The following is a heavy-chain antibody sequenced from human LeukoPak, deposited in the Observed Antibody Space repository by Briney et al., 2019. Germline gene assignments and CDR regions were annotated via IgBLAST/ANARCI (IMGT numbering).Heavy chain of an antibody. V-gene: IGHV3-30-3*01. CDR2: ISYDGSNK. D-gene: IGHD3-22*01. CDR1: GFTFSSYA. CDR3: VKGGFCSSGNTCHLLPYDY. Sequence: GGSLRLSCAASGFTFSSYAMHWVRQAPGKGLEWVAVISYDGSNKYYADSVKGRFSISRDNSKNTLFLQMRSLRVEDTAVYYCVKGGFCSSGNTCHLLPYDYWGQGTLVTVSS. J-gene: IGHJ4*02.